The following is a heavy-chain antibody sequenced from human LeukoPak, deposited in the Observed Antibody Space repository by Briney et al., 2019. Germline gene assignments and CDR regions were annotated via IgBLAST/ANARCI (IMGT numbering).Heavy chain of an antibody. J-gene: IGHJ4*02. Sequence: GASAKVSCKASGYTFTSYGISWVRQAPGQGLEWMGWISAYNGNTNYAQKLQGRVTMTTDTSTSTAYMELRSLRSDDTAVYYCARANPYYYGSGSYIVPDYWGQGTLVTVSS. V-gene: IGHV1-18*01. D-gene: IGHD3-10*01. CDR2: ISAYNGNT. CDR1: GYTFTSYG. CDR3: ARANPYYYGSGSYIVPDY.